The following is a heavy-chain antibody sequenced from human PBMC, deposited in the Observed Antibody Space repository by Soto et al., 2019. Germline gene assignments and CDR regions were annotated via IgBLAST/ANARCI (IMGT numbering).Heavy chain of an antibody. CDR3: ARESGWNSERGFDY. CDR2: ISYDGSNK. Sequence: GGSLRLSCAASGFTFSSYAMHWVRQAPGKGLEWVAVISYDGSNKYYADSVKGRFTISRDNSKNTLYLQMNSLRAEDTAVYYCARESGWNSERGFDYWGQGTLVTVSS. J-gene: IGHJ4*02. V-gene: IGHV3-30-3*01. CDR1: GFTFSSYA. D-gene: IGHD1-7*01.